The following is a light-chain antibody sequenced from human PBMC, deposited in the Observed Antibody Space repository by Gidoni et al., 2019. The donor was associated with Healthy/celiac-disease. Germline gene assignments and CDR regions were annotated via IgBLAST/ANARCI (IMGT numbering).Light chain of an antibody. CDR3: QQSNSTPLT. J-gene: IGKJ1*01. CDR2: AAS. Sequence: IQLTHSPASLSASVGDRVTITRRASQSISSYLNWYQQKPGKAPKLLIYAASSLQSGVPSTFSGSGSGTDFTLTISSLQPEDFATYYCQQSNSTPLTFGQGTKVEIK. CDR1: QSISSY. V-gene: IGKV1-39*01.